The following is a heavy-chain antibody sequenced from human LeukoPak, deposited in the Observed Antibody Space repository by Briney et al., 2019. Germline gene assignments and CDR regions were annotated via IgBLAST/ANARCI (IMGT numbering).Heavy chain of an antibody. Sequence: GGSLRLSCAASGFTFSSYSMSWVRQAPGKGLEWVSYISISRGTIYYADSVKGRITISRDNAKNSVYLQMNSLRDEDTAVYYCARGRSRGDGSPYYFDYWGQGTLVTVSS. J-gene: IGHJ4*02. CDR2: ISISRGTI. CDR3: ARGRSRGDGSPYYFDY. D-gene: IGHD1-26*01. V-gene: IGHV3-48*02. CDR1: GFTFSSYS.